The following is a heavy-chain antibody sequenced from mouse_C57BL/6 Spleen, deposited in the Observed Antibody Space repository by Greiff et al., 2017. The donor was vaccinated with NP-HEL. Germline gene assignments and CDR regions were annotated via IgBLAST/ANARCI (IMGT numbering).Heavy chain of an antibody. D-gene: IGHD2-1*01. Sequence: VQLQHKGTELVKPGASVKISCKASGYAFSSSWMNWVKQRPGKGLEWIGRIYPGDGDTNYNGKFKGKATLTADKSSSTAYMQLSSLTSEDSAVYFCARGGNPYYFDYWGQGTTLTVSS. CDR3: ARGGNPYYFDY. V-gene: IGHV1-82*01. CDR1: GYAFSSSW. J-gene: IGHJ2*01. CDR2: IYPGDGDT.